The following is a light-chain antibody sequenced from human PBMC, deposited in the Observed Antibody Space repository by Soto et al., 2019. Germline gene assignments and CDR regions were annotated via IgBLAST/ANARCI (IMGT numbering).Light chain of an antibody. J-gene: IGKJ1*01. V-gene: IGKV3-15*01. CDR1: QSVSSN. CDR2: GAS. CDR3: QQYSNWPRT. Sequence: ETVMTQSPATLSVSPGERDTLSCRASQSVSSNLAWYQQKPGQAPRLLIYGASTRATGIPARFSGSGSGTEFTLTISSLQSEDFAVYYCQQYSNWPRTFGQGTKVDIK.